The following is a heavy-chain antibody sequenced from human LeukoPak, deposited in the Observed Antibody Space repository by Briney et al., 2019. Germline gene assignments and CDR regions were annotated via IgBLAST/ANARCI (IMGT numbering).Heavy chain of an antibody. CDR2: ISSSGSTI. Sequence: GGSLSLSCAASGFTFSSYEMNWVRQAPGKGLEWVSYISSSGSTIYYADSVKGRFTISRDNAKNTLYLQMNSLRPEDTAVYYCAKEGDYYGSGSYRDGFDIWGQGTRATVSS. CDR3: AKEGDYYGSGSYRDGFDI. V-gene: IGHV3-48*03. CDR1: GFTFSSYE. J-gene: IGHJ3*02. D-gene: IGHD3-10*01.